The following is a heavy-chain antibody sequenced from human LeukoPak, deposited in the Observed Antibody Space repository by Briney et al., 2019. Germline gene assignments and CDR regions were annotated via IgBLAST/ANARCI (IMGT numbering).Heavy chain of an antibody. V-gene: IGHV4-61*02. Sequence: SETLSLTCTVSGGSISSGSYYWSWIRQPAGKGLEWIGRIYTSGSTNYNPSLKSRVTISVDTSKNQFSLKLSSVTAADTAVYYCARDPGVVGFDPWGQGTLVTVSS. CDR2: IYTSGST. D-gene: IGHD3-3*01. CDR1: GGSISSGSYY. J-gene: IGHJ5*02. CDR3: ARDPGVVGFDP.